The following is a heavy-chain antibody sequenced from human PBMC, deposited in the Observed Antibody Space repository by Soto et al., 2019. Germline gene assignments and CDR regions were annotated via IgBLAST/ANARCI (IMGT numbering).Heavy chain of an antibody. CDR3: ASGYDYYYYGMDV. Sequence: AAALRLSCAASGVTFSSYWMSWVRQAPGKGLEWVANIKQDGSEKYYVDSVKGRFTTSRDNAKNSLYLQMNSLRAEDTAVYYCASGYDYYYYGMDVWGQGTTVTVSS. CDR1: GVTFSSYW. V-gene: IGHV3-7*01. D-gene: IGHD2-2*01. J-gene: IGHJ6*02. CDR2: IKQDGSEK.